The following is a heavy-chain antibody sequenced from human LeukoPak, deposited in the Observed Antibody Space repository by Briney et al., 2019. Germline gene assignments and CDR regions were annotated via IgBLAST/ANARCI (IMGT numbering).Heavy chain of an antibody. D-gene: IGHD2-15*01. V-gene: IGHV3-11*03. CDR3: TRQHCSGGSCSYVDY. CDR2: ISSSSSYT. J-gene: IGHJ4*02. Sequence: GGSLRLSCAASGFTFSDYYMSWIRQAPGKGLEWVSYISSSSSYTNNADSVKGRFTISRDNAKNSLYLQMNSLRAEDTAVYYCTRQHCSGGSCSYVDYWGQGTLVTVSS. CDR1: GFTFSDYY.